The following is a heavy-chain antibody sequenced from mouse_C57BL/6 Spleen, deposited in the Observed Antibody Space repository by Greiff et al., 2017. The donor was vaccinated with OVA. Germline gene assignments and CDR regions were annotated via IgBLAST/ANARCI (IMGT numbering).Heavy chain of an antibody. CDR1: GYTFTDYY. CDR3: ARSTTARAMDY. Sequence: VQLQQSGPELVKPGASVKISCKASGYTFTDYYMNWVKQSHGKSLEWIGDINPNNGGTSYNQKFKGKATLTVDKSSSTAYMELRSLTSEDSAVYYCARSTTARAMDYWGQGTLVTVSA. D-gene: IGHD1-2*01. CDR2: INPNNGGT. V-gene: IGHV1-26*01. J-gene: IGHJ4*01.